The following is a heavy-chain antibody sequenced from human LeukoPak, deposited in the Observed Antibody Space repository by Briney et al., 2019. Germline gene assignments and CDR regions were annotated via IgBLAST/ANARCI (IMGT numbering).Heavy chain of an antibody. V-gene: IGHV1-2*02. J-gene: IGHJ3*02. CDR3: ARGGAGGYYDSSGYYYDAFDI. Sequence: GASVKVSCKASGYTFTSYDINWVRQATGQGLEWMGWINPNSGGTNYAQKFQGRVTMTRDTSISTAYMELSRLRSDDTAVYYCARGGAGGYYDSSGYYYDAFDIWGQGTMVTVSS. D-gene: IGHD3-22*01. CDR2: INPNSGGT. CDR1: GYTFTSYD.